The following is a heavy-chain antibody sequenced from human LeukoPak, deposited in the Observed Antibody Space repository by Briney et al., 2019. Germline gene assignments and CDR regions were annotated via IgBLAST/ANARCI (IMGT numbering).Heavy chain of an antibody. Sequence: SETLSLTCAVYGGSFSGYYWSWIRQPPGKGLEWIGEINHSGSTNYNPSLKSRVTISVDTSKNQFSLKLSSVTAADTAVYYCARPKTGYSSSWSRKVYAFDIWGQGTMVTVSS. V-gene: IGHV4-34*01. CDR2: INHSGST. J-gene: IGHJ3*02. D-gene: IGHD6-13*01. CDR1: GGSFSGYY. CDR3: ARPKTGYSSSWSRKVYAFDI.